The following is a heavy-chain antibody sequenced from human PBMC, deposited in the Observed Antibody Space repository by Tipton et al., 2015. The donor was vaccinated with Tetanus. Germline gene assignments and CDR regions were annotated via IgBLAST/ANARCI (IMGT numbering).Heavy chain of an antibody. Sequence: QLVQSGAEVKKPGASVKVSRKAPTDTFSNYYMHWVRQAPGQGLEWVGLINPTDSSTDYAQKLQGRITLTRDTSTSTVYMQLSSLRSEDTAVYYCAREGTVQAAPGKHFDYWGQGTLVTVSS. D-gene: IGHD3/OR15-3a*01. CDR2: INPTDSST. CDR3: AREGTVQAAPGKHFDY. J-gene: IGHJ4*02. V-gene: IGHV1-46*04. CDR1: TDTFSNYY.